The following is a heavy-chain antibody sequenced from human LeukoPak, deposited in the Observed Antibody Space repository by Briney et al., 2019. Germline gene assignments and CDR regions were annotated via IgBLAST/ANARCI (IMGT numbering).Heavy chain of an antibody. D-gene: IGHD1-1*01. Sequence: SETLSLTCSVSKGSISSSGYFWGWIRQPPGKGLEWIGTIYYTGSTYYNPSLKSRVTISVHTSKNQFSLKLSSVTVADTAVYYCARVGIAYYFDYWGQGTLVTVSS. V-gene: IGHV4-39*07. CDR1: KGSISSSGYF. J-gene: IGHJ4*02. CDR2: IYYTGST. CDR3: ARVGIAYYFDY.